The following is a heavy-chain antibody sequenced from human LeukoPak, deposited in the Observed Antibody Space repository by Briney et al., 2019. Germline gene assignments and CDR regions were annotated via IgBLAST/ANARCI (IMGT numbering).Heavy chain of an antibody. V-gene: IGHV4-59*01. CDR3: ARGGYNWFDP. CDR1: GGSTSSYY. Sequence: TPSETLSLTCTVSGGSTSSYYWSWIRQPPGKGLEWIGYIYYSGSTNYNPSLKSRVTISVDTSKNQFSLKLSSVTAADTAVYYCARGGYNWFDPWGQGTLVTVSS. CDR2: IYYSGST. J-gene: IGHJ5*02.